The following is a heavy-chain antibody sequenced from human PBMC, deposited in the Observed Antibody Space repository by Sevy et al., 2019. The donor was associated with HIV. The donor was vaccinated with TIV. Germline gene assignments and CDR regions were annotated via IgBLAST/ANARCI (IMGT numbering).Heavy chain of an antibody. CDR2: ISSSSSYT. CDR3: ARDSPPNDYGDYRGLDP. V-gene: IGHV3-11*06. J-gene: IGHJ5*02. CDR1: GFTFSDYY. Sequence: GGYLRLSCAASGFTFSDYYMSWIRQAPGKGLEWVSYISSSSSYTNYADAVKGRFTISRDNAKNSLYLQMNSLRAEDTAVYYCARDSPPNDYGDYRGLDPWGQGTLVTVSS. D-gene: IGHD4-17*01.